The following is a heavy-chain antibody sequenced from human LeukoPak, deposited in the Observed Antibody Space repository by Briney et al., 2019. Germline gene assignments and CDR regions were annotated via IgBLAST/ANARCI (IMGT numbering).Heavy chain of an antibody. CDR3: ARGGTDYYYYYMDV. V-gene: IGHV4-4*07. CDR1: GGSISSYY. J-gene: IGHJ6*03. D-gene: IGHD1-1*01. Sequence: SETLSLICTVSGGSISSYYWSWIRQPAGKGLEWIGRIYTSGSTNYNPSLKSRVTMSVDTSKNQFSLKLSSVTAADTAVYYCARGGTDYYYYYMDVWGKGTTVTISS. CDR2: IYTSGST.